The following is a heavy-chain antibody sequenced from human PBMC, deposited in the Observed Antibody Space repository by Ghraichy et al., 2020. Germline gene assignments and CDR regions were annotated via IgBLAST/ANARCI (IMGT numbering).Heavy chain of an antibody. CDR3: ARTSFVRAFDI. CDR1: GGSLISGTHY. CDR2: ISHSGST. J-gene: IGHJ3*02. V-gene: IGHV4-31*03. D-gene: IGHD2/OR15-2a*01. Sequence: LNISCTVSGGSLISGTHYWSWIRQHPGKGLEWIGYISHSGSTHDNPSLMGRVTISVETSKNQFSLNLSSVTAADTAVYYCARTSFVRAFDIWGQGTLVTVSS.